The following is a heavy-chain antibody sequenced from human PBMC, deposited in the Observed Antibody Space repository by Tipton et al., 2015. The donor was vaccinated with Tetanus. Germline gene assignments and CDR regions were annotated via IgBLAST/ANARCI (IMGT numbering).Heavy chain of an antibody. CDR1: GGSISTYY. CDR3: ARIGWLQQNKPAFDI. Sequence: TLSLTCTVSGGSISTYYWSWVRQPPGRRLEWIGNVHNSGSTKYSPSLRSRVTLSVDTSKNQFSLKLSAVTAADTAVYYCARIGWLQQNKPAFDIWGQGTVVTVSS. D-gene: IGHD6-19*01. CDR2: VHNSGST. J-gene: IGHJ3*02. V-gene: IGHV4-59*01.